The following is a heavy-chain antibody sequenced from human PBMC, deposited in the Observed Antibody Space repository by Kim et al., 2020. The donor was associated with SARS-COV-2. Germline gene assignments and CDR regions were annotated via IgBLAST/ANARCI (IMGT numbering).Heavy chain of an antibody. Sequence: TNHAQKLQGRVTMTRDTSISTAYMGLSRLRSDDTAVYYCARGRQPHFDYWGQGTLVTVSS. CDR2: T. V-gene: IGHV1-2*02. CDR3: ARGRQPHFDY. D-gene: IGHD6-13*01. J-gene: IGHJ4*02.